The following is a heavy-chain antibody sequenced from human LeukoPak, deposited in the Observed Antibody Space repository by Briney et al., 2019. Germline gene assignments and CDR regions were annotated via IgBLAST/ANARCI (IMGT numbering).Heavy chain of an antibody. D-gene: IGHD4-17*01. CDR1: GYTFTGYY. CDR3: ARDGYYGDYGDDAFDI. Sequence: ASVKVSCKASGYTFTGYYMHRVRQAPGQGLEWMGRINPNSGGTNYAQKFQGRVTMTRDTSISTAYMELSRLRSDDTAVYYCARDGYYGDYGDDAFDIWGQGTMVTVSS. J-gene: IGHJ3*02. V-gene: IGHV1-2*06. CDR2: INPNSGGT.